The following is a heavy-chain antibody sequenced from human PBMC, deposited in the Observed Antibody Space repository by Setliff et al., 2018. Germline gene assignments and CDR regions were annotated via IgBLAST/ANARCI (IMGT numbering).Heavy chain of an antibody. J-gene: IGHJ4*02. V-gene: IGHV3-7*03. CDR2: IKPDGSET. Sequence: LRLSCVASGFTFDNYWMGWVRQPPGKGLEWVASIKPDGSETYYVDSVKGRFTISRDNSKNTLYLQMNSLRAEDTAMYYCAKDDLGFAAAGTNVVFNYWGQGTLVTVSS. CDR1: GFTFDNYW. CDR3: AKDDLGFAAAGTNVVFNY. D-gene: IGHD6-13*01.